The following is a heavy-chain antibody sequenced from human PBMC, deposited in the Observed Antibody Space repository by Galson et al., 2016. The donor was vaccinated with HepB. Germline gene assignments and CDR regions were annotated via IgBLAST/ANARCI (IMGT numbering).Heavy chain of an antibody. D-gene: IGHD6-13*01. CDR2: ISTSSTTI. CDR1: VFNFINYR. J-gene: IGHJ3*01. Sequence: SLRLSCAASVFNFINYRMNWVRRAPGKGLEWISFISTSSTTIYYADSVKGRFTISRDNPKKSLYLQMNSLRAEDTAVYYCARVGDNNNWYLGDAFDVWGQGTVVTVSS. V-gene: IGHV3-48*01. CDR3: ARVGDNNNWYLGDAFDV.